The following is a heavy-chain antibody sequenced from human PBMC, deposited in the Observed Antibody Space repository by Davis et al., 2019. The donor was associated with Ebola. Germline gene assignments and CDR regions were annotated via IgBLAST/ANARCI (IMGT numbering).Heavy chain of an antibody. Sequence: GESLKISCAASGFTFSSYSMNWVRQAPGKGLEWVSSISSSSSYIYYADSVKGRFTISRDNAKNSLYLQMNSLRAEETAVYYCAREGGGYGPSYAFDIWGQGTMVTVSS. J-gene: IGHJ3*02. CDR1: GFTFSSYS. CDR2: ISSSSSYI. D-gene: IGHD5-18*01. CDR3: AREGGGYGPSYAFDI. V-gene: IGHV3-21*01.